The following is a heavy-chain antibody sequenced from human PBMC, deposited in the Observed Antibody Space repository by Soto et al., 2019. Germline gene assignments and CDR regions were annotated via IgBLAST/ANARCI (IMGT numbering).Heavy chain of an antibody. CDR1: GFTFSSYG. Sequence: QVQLVESGGGVVQPGRSLRLSCAASGFTFSSYGMHWVRQAPGKGLEWVAVIWYDGSNKYYADSVKGRFTISRDNSKNTRYLQMNSLRAEDTAVYYCARDAAQLGYCSSTSCPGAYWGQGTLVTVSS. J-gene: IGHJ4*02. CDR3: ARDAAQLGYCSSTSCPGAY. D-gene: IGHD2-2*01. V-gene: IGHV3-33*01. CDR2: IWYDGSNK.